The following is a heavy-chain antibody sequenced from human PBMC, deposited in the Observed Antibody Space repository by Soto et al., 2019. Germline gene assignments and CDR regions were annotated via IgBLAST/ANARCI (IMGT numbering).Heavy chain of an antibody. V-gene: IGHV1-3*01. J-gene: IGHJ6*02. CDR2: INAGNGNT. CDR3: AREDIVVVPAAHYYYYGMDV. D-gene: IGHD2-2*01. Sequence: QVQLVQSGAEVKKPGASVKVSCKASGYTFTSYAMHWVRQAPGQRLEWMGWINAGNGNTKYSQKFQGRVTITRDTAASKANRELSSLRSEDTAVYYCAREDIVVVPAAHYYYYGMDVWGQGTTVTVSS. CDR1: GYTFTSYA.